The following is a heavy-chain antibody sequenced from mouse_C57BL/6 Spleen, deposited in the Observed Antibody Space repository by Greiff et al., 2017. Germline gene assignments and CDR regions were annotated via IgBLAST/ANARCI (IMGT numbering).Heavy chain of an antibody. CDR3: ARDGELGRGFAY. CDR2: ISDGGSYT. J-gene: IGHJ3*01. V-gene: IGHV5-4*01. D-gene: IGHD4-1*01. CDR1: GFTFSSYA. Sequence: DVMLVESGGGLVKPGGSLKLSCAASGFTFSSYAMSWVRQTPEKRLEWVATISDGGSYTYYPDNVKGRFTISRDNAKNNLYLQMSHLKSEDTAMYYCARDGELGRGFAYWGQGTLVTVSA.